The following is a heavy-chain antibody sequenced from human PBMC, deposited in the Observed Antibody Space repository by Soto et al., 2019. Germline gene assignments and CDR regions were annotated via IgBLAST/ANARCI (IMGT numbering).Heavy chain of an antibody. CDR3: TRRIKEDAFDI. CDR2: IGPTGETT. D-gene: IGHD2-15*01. V-gene: IGHV3-23*01. Sequence: EVQLLESGGGLVQPGGSLRLSCAASGLTFSSYAMNWVRHAQGKGLEWVSIIGPTGETTFYAESVKGRFTISRDISNSTLYLHMNRLRAEDTAVYYCTRRIKEDAFDIWGQGTMVTVAS. J-gene: IGHJ3*02. CDR1: GLTFSSYA.